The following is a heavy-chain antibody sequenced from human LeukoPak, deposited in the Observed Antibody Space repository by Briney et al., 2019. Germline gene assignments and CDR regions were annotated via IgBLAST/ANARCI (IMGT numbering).Heavy chain of an antibody. CDR3: ARDQKYCTNGVCYVRPHWFDP. Sequence: GASVKVSCKASGYTFTGYYMHWVRQAPGQGLEWMGRINPNSGGTNYAQKFQGRVTITADESTSTAYMELSSLRSEDTAVYYCARDQKYCTNGVCYVRPHWFDPWGQGTLVTVSS. CDR2: INPNSGGT. CDR1: GYTFTGYY. D-gene: IGHD2-8*01. V-gene: IGHV1-2*06. J-gene: IGHJ5*02.